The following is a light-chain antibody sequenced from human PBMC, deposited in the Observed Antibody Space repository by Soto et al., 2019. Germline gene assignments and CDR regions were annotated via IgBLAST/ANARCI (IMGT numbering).Light chain of an antibody. CDR2: EVS. CDR1: SSDVGGYNY. CDR3: SSYTSSSTGV. Sequence: QSALTQPASVSGSPEQSITISCTGTSSDVGGYNYVSWYQQHPGKAPKLMIYEVSNRPSGVSNRFSGSKSGNTASLTISGLQAEDEADYYCSSYTSSSTGVFGTGTKLTVL. J-gene: IGLJ1*01. V-gene: IGLV2-14*01.